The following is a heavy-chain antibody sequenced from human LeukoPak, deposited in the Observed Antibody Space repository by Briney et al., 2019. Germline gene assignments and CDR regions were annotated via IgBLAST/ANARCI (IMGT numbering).Heavy chain of an antibody. J-gene: IGHJ4*02. V-gene: IGHV3-21*06. Sequence: PGGSLRLSCAASGFTFSSHTMNWVRQAPGKGLEWVSSINGNSKYIYEAESVKGRFTISRDNAKNSLYLQMNSLRADDTALYYCAGVSTMGWDWGQGTLVTVSS. CDR1: GFTFSSHT. CDR3: AGVSTMGWD. CDR2: INGNSKYI. D-gene: IGHD3-10*01.